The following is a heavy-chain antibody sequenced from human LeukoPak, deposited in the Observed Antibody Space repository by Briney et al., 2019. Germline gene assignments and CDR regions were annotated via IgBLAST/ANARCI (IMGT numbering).Heavy chain of an antibody. V-gene: IGHV1-2*02. CDR3: ARVGATYSGDP. D-gene: IGHD1-26*01. J-gene: IGHJ5*02. CDR1: GYTFTGYY. Sequence: ASVKVSCKASGYTFTGYYIHWVRQAPGQGLEWMAWIDPNSGATNYAQKFQGRITMTRDTSISTAYTELSRLRSDDTAVYYCARVGATYSGDPWGQGTLVTVSS. CDR2: IDPNSGAT.